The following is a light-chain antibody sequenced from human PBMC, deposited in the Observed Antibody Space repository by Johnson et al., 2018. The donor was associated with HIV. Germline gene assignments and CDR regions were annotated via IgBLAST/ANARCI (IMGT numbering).Light chain of an antibody. CDR3: GTWDSSLSAFYV. Sequence: SVLTQPPSVSAAPGQKVTISCSGSSSNIGNNYVSWYQQFPGTAPKLLIYENNKRPSGIPDRFSGSKSGTSATLGITGLQTGDEADYYCGTWDSSLSAFYVFGTGTKVTVL. V-gene: IGLV1-51*02. CDR2: ENN. CDR1: SSNIGNNY. J-gene: IGLJ1*01.